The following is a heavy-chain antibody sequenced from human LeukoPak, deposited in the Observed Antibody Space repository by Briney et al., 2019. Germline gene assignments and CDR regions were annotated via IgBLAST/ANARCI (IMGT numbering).Heavy chain of an antibody. D-gene: IGHD4-17*01. CDR1: RGSISSYY. V-gene: IGHV4-59*01. CDR2: IYYSGST. CDR3: VSVSYGDYRPSVRGVYYYYMDV. J-gene: IGHJ6*03. Sequence: PSETLSLTCTVPRGSISSYYWSWIRQPPGKGLEWIGYIYYSGSTNYNPSLKSRVTISVDTSKNQFSLKLSSVTAADTAVYYCVSVSYGDYRPSVRGVYYYYMDVWGKGTTVTVSS.